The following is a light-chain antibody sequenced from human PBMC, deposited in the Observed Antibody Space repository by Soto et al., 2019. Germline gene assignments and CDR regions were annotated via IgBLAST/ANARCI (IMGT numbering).Light chain of an antibody. V-gene: IGKV3-15*01. Sequence: EIVLTQSPGTLSVSPGERATLXRRAGQGVTTNFAWYQQKSGQSPRLLIYDVSIRATGVPARFSGTGSETDFTLTISGLQSEDSAVYFCQQYNNWPFSFGQGTRLEI. CDR1: QGVTTN. J-gene: IGKJ5*01. CDR2: DVS. CDR3: QQYNNWPFS.